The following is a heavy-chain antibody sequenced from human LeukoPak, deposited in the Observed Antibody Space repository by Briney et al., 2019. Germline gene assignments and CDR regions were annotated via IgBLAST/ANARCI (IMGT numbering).Heavy chain of an antibody. J-gene: IGHJ6*03. CDR3: ARDLAMAARPYYYYYMDV. Sequence: ASVKVSCKASGYTFTGYYMHWVRQAPGQGLEWMGWINLNSGGTNYAQKFQGRVTMTRDTSISTAYMELSRLRSDDTAVYYCARDLAMAARPYYYYYMDVWGKGTTVTVSS. CDR2: INLNSGGT. D-gene: IGHD6-6*01. V-gene: IGHV1-2*02. CDR1: GYTFTGYY.